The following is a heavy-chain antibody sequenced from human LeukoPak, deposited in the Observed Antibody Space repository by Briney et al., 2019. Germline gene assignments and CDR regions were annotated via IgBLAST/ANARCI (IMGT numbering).Heavy chain of an antibody. J-gene: IGHJ4*02. CDR1: RGSISPYY. CDR3: ARGGFESCSAGSCLLGNY. CDR2: IYYIGTT. Sequence: PSETLSLTCTVPRGSISPYYWSWIRQSPGKGLEWIGYIYYIGTTNYNPSLQSRVTMSVDTSTNQFTLNLASVTAADTAVYYCARGGFESCSAGSCLLGNYWGQGILVAVSS. D-gene: IGHD2-15*01. V-gene: IGHV4-59*01.